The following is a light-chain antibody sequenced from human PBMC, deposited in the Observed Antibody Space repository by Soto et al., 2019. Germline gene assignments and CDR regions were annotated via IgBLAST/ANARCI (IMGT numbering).Light chain of an antibody. J-gene: IGKJ1*01. CDR2: DTS. CDR1: QSVSSN. V-gene: IGKV3-15*01. Sequence: EIVMTQSPATLSVSPGERATLSCRASQSVSSNLAWNQQKPGQAPRLLLYDTSIRATGIPARFSGSGSGKEFTLTISSLQSEDFAVYYCQQYNSWPRTFGQGTKVEIK. CDR3: QQYNSWPRT.